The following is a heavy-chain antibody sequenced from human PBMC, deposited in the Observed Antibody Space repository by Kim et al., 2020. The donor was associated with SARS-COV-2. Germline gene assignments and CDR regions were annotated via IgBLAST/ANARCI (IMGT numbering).Heavy chain of an antibody. J-gene: IGHJ4*02. Sequence: SFQGQVTISADKSISTAYLQWSSLKASDTAMYYCARPGIAVAGTGYYFDYWGQGTLVTVSS. CDR3: ARPGIAVAGTGYYFDY. V-gene: IGHV5-51*01. D-gene: IGHD6-19*01.